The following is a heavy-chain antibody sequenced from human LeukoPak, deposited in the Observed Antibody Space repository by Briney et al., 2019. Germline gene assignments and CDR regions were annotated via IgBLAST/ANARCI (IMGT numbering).Heavy chain of an antibody. D-gene: IGHD4-23*01. CDR2: ISSGSSSI. J-gene: IGHJ4*02. CDR1: GFTFSTYS. Sequence: PGGSLRLSCAASGFTFSTYSMNCVRQAPGKGLEWVSYISSGSSSISYADSVKGRFTISRDNAKNSLYLQMNSLRDEDTAVYYCARVRWASYYFEYWGQGTLVTVSS. CDR3: ARVRWASYYFEY. V-gene: IGHV3-48*02.